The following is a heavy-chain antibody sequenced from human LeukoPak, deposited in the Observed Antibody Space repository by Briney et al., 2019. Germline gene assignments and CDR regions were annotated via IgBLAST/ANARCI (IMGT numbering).Heavy chain of an antibody. Sequence: ASVKVSCKASGGTFSSYAISWVRQAPGQGLEWMGGIVPIFGAANYAQKFQGRVTITADESTSTAYMELSSLRSEDTAVYYCARYYSGWYYFDYWGQGTLVTVSS. CDR3: ARYYSGWYYFDY. J-gene: IGHJ4*02. CDR1: GGTFSSYA. D-gene: IGHD6-19*01. CDR2: IVPIFGAA. V-gene: IGHV1-69*13.